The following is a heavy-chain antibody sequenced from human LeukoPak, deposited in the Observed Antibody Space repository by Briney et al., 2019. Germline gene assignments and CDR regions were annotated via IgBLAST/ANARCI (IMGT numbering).Heavy chain of an antibody. Sequence: ASVKVSCKASGYTFTSYDINWVRQATGQGLEWMGWVNPNSGNTGYAQKFQGRVTMTRNTSISTAYMELSSLRSEDTAVYYCASKYCSSTSCYLYYWGQGTLVTVSS. D-gene: IGHD2-2*01. CDR2: VNPNSGNT. J-gene: IGHJ4*02. CDR3: ASKYCSSTSCYLYY. V-gene: IGHV1-8*01. CDR1: GYTFTSYD.